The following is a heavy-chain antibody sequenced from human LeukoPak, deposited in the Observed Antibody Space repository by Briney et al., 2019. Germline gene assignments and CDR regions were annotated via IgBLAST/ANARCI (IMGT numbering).Heavy chain of an antibody. D-gene: IGHD3-22*01. Sequence: PGGSLRLSCAASGFTFSSYSMNWVRQAPGKGLEWVSSISSSSSYIYYADSVKGRFTISRDNSKNTLYLQMNSLRVEDTAVYYCARDRSSSVYDSSGYYFSYLDYWGQGTLVTVSS. CDR2: ISSSSSYI. CDR3: ARDRSSSVYDSSGYYFSYLDY. V-gene: IGHV3-21*01. CDR1: GFTFSSYS. J-gene: IGHJ4*02.